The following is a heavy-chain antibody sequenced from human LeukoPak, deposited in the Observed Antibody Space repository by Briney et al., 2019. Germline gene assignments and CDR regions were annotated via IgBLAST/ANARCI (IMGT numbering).Heavy chain of an antibody. CDR1: GYTFTSCA. CDR2: INTNTGNP. Sequence: ASVKVSCKASGYTFTSCAMNWVRQAPGQGLEWIGWINTNTGNPTYAQGFTGRFVFSLDTSVSTAYLQISSLKAEDTAVYYCAREIEYYYDSRGYYYLDYWGQGTLVTVSS. D-gene: IGHD3-22*01. CDR3: AREIEYYYDSRGYYYLDY. J-gene: IGHJ4*02. V-gene: IGHV7-4-1*02.